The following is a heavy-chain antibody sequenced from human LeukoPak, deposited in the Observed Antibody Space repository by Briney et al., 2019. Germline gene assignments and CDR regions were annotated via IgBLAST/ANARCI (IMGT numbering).Heavy chain of an antibody. CDR1: GGTFSSYA. CDR2: IIPIFGTA. V-gene: IGHV1-69*06. Sequence: ASVNVSCKASGGTFSSYAISWVRQAPGQGLEWMGGIIPIFGTANYAQKFQGRVTITADKSTSTAYMELSSLRSEDTAVYYCARGGYYYDSSGYNGDWGQGTLVTVSS. CDR3: ARGGYYYDSSGYNGD. J-gene: IGHJ4*02. D-gene: IGHD3-22*01.